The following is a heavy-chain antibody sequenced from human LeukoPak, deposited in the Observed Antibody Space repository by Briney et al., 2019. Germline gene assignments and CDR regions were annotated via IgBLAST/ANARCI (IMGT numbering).Heavy chain of an antibody. CDR3: ARDHWGGSGSYSDY. Sequence: GGSLRLSCAASGFTFSSYSMNWVRQAPGKGLEWVSSISSSSSYIYYADSVKGRFTISRDNAKNSLYLQMNSLRAEDTAVYYCARDHWGGSGSYSDYWGQGTLVTVSS. J-gene: IGHJ4*02. D-gene: IGHD3-10*01. CDR2: ISSSSSYI. V-gene: IGHV3-21*01. CDR1: GFTFSSYS.